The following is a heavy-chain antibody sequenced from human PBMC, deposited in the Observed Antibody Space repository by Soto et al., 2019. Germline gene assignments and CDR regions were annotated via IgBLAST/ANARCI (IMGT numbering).Heavy chain of an antibody. D-gene: IGHD6-13*01. Sequence: GGSLRLSCAASGFTFTNYAMSWVRQAPGKGLEWVSGITGSGAVISYADSVKGRFTISRDTSQNTLFLQMNSLGAADTAVYYCSKHPKGSRWSYFDYWGQGSLGTVSS. CDR2: ITGSGAVI. CDR1: GFTFTNYA. V-gene: IGHV3-23*01. CDR3: SKHPKGSRWSYFDY. J-gene: IGHJ4*02.